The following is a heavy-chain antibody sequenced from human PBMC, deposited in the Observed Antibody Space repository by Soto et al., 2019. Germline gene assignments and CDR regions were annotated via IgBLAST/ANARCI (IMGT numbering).Heavy chain of an antibody. CDR1: GFTFSSYG. D-gene: IGHD3-10*01. Sequence: GGSLRLSCAASGFTFSSYGMHWVRQAPGKGLEWVAVISYDGSNKYYADSVKGRFTISRDNSKNTLYLQMNSLRAEDTAVYYCAKDGYYYGSGSYYNVPPRSDYFDYWGQGTLVTVSS. CDR3: AKDGYYYGSGSYYNVPPRSDYFDY. CDR2: ISYDGSNK. J-gene: IGHJ4*02. V-gene: IGHV3-30*18.